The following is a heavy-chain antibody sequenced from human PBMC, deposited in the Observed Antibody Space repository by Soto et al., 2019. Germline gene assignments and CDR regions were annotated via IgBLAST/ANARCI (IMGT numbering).Heavy chain of an antibody. J-gene: IGHJ6*02. CDR3: AIGRGITTGRFGMDV. CDR2: IYSGGSE. D-gene: IGHD3-9*01. CDR1: ESTISDNY. Sequence: GGSLRLSCAPSESTISDNYMSWVRQAPGKGLEWVSVIYSGGSEYYADSVKGRFTISRDNSKNTLYLQMNSLRAGDTAIYYCAIGRGITTGRFGMDVWGQGTMVTVAS. V-gene: IGHV3-53*01.